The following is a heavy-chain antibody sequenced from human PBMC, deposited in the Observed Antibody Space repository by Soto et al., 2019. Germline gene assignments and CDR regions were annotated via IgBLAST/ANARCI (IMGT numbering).Heavy chain of an antibody. D-gene: IGHD3-10*01. V-gene: IGHV3-30-3*01. J-gene: IGHJ4*02. CDR2: ISYDGSNK. Sequence: QGQLVESGGGVVQPGRSLRLSCAASGFTFSSYAMHWVRQAPGKGLEWVAVISYDGSNKYYADSVKGRFTISRDNSKNTLYLQMNSLRAEDTAVYYCASLGSKYSSGPTLDYWGQGTLVTVSS. CDR1: GFTFSSYA. CDR3: ASLGSKYSSGPTLDY.